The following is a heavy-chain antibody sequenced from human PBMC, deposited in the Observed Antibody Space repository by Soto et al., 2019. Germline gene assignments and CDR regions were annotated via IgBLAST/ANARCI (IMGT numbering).Heavy chain of an antibody. CDR3: ARDSGNYAFFDY. J-gene: IGHJ4*02. V-gene: IGHV1-46*01. CDR2: INPSGGST. Sequence: ASVKVSCKASGYTFTSYYMHWVRQAPGQGLEWMGRINPSGGSTSYAQKFQGRVTMTRDTSTSTVYMELSSLRSEDTAVYYCARDSGNYAFFDYWGQGTLVTVSS. D-gene: IGHD4-4*01. CDR1: GYTFTSYY.